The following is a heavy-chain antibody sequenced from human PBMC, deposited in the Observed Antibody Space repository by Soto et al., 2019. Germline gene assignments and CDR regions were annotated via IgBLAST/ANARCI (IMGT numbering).Heavy chain of an antibody. D-gene: IGHD7-27*01. CDR3: ARARLGAYSYYYGMDV. V-gene: IGHV4-59*01. Sequence: PSETLSLTCTVSGGSISSYYCSWIRQPPGKGLEWIGYIYYSGSTNYNPSLKSRVTISVDTSKNQFYLTLSSVTAAATAVYYCARARLGAYSYYYGMDVWGQGTTV. J-gene: IGHJ6*02. CDR2: IYYSGST. CDR1: GGSISSYY.